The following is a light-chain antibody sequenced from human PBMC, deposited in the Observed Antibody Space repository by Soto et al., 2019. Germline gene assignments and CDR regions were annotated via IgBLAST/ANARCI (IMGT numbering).Light chain of an antibody. J-gene: IGKJ1*01. V-gene: IGKV3-20*01. CDR1: QSVISNY. CDR3: QRYGSSLWT. Sequence: ELVFTQSPGTLSLSPGERATLSCRASQSVISNYLAWYQQKPGQAPRLLIYGASSRATGIPDRFSGSGSGTDFTLTISRLEPEDFAVYYCQRYGSSLWTFGQGTKVDIK. CDR2: GAS.